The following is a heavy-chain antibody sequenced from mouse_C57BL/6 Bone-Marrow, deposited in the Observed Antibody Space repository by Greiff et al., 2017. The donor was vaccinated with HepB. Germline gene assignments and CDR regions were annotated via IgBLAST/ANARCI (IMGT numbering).Heavy chain of an antibody. CDR2: IDPENGDT. V-gene: IGHV14-4*01. Sequence: VQLKQSGAELVRPGASVKLSCTASGFNIKDDYMHWVKQRPEQGLEWIGWIDPENGDTEYASKFQGKATITADTSSNTAYLQLSSLTSEDTAVYYCTITGTGAWFAYWGQGTLVTVSA. CDR3: TITGTGAWFAY. CDR1: GFNIKDDY. J-gene: IGHJ3*01. D-gene: IGHD4-1*01.